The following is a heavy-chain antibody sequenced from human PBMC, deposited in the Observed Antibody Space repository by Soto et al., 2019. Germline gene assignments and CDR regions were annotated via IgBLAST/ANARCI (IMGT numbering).Heavy chain of an antibody. CDR2: IFYSGST. V-gene: IGHV4-59*01. D-gene: IGHD3-10*01. CDR3: ARVWGGGFDF. Sequence: SATLSLTCTVSGGSISSYYWSWIRQPPGKGLEWIGYIFYSGSTNYNPSLKSRVTISVDTSKNQFSLKLSSVTAADTAVYYCARVWGGGFDFWGQGTMVTVSS. J-gene: IGHJ3*01. CDR1: GGSISSYY.